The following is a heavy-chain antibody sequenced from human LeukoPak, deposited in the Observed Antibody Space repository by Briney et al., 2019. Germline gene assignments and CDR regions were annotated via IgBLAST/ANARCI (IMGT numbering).Heavy chain of an antibody. CDR2: ISGSGGST. Sequence: GGSLRLSCAASGFTFSNYAMSWVRQAPGKGLEWASAISGSGGSTYYADSVKGRFTISRDNSKNTLYLQMNSLRAEDTAVYYCAKDLVVGATATYFDYWGQGTLVTVSS. V-gene: IGHV3-23*01. D-gene: IGHD1-26*01. CDR1: GFTFSNYA. CDR3: AKDLVVGATATYFDY. J-gene: IGHJ4*02.